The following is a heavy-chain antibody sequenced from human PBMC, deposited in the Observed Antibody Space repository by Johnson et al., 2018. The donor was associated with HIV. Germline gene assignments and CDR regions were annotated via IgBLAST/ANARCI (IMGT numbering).Heavy chain of an antibody. Sequence: VQLVESGGGLIQPGGSLRLSCAASGFTVSSNYMSWVRQAPGKGLEWVSVISGSGGSTYYADSVKGRFTISRDNSKNTLYLQMNSLRAEDTAVYYCAKGRGDYNIDAFDISGQGTMVTVSS. CDR2: ISGSGGST. CDR3: AKGRGDYNIDAFDI. J-gene: IGHJ3*02. CDR1: GFTVSSNY. V-gene: IGHV3-23*04. D-gene: IGHD4-17*01.